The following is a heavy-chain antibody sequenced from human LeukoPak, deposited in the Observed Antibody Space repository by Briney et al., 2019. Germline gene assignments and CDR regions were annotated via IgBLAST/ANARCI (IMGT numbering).Heavy chain of an antibody. CDR1: GYTFTSYG. J-gene: IGHJ4*02. D-gene: IGHD5-18*01. CDR2: ISAYNGNT. CDR3: ARGLRGYSYGKPLFDY. V-gene: IGHV1-18*01. Sequence: GASVKVPCKASGYTFTSYGISWVRQAPGQGLEWMGWISAYNGNTNYAQKLQGRVTMTTDTSTSTAYMELRSLRSDDTAVYYCARGLRGYSYGKPLFDYWGQGTLVTVSS.